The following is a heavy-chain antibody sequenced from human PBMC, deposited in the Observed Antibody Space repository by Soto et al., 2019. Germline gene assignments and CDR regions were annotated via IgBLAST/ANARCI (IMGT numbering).Heavy chain of an antibody. CDR3: ARALNYDSSGYHNYYYGMDV. CDR1: GGSFSGYY. D-gene: IGHD3-22*01. V-gene: IGHV4-34*01. Sequence: SETLSLTCAVYGGSFSGYYWSWIRQPPGKGLEWIGEINHSGSTNYNPSLKSGVTISLERTKNQFSLKLSSVTAADTAVYYCARALNYDSSGYHNYYYGMDVWGQGTTVTVSS. J-gene: IGHJ6*02. CDR2: INHSGST.